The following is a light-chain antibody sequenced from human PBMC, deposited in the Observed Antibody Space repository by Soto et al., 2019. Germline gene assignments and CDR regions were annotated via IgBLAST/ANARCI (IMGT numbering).Light chain of an antibody. CDR3: QPWGTGFYV. Sequence: QPVLTQSPSASASLGASVKLTCTLSSGHSSYAIAWHQQQPEKGPRYLMKLNSDGSHSKGDGIPDRFSGSSSGAERYLTISSLQSEDEADYYCQPWGTGFYVFGTGTKVTFL. CDR2: LNSDGSH. V-gene: IGLV4-69*01. J-gene: IGLJ1*01. CDR1: SGHSSYA.